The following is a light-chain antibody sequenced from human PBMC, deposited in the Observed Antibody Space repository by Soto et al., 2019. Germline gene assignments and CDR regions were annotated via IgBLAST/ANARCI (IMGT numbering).Light chain of an antibody. J-gene: IGKJ1*01. CDR3: QQYDTSPT. CDR2: AAS. CDR1: RTLSINS. Sequence: EIVLTQSPGTLSLSPGERATLSCRASRTLSINSLAWYQQKPGQAPRLLIYAASTRATDIPERFSGSGSGTDFTLTISRLEPEDFAVYHCQQYDTSPTFGQGTKVEVK. V-gene: IGKV3-20*01.